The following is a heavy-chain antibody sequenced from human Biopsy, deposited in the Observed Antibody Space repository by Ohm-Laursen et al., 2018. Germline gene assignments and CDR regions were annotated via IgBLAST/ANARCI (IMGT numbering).Heavy chain of an antibody. V-gene: IGHV3-11*01. Sequence: SLRLSCAASGFTFSDYYMTWIRQAPGKGPEWVSYISGGSGIIYYADSVKGRFTISRDNAQNSLYLQMNSLRAEDTAVYYCAKEEPPQGYDFWSGHYYYFDYWGQGTLVTVSS. J-gene: IGHJ4*01. D-gene: IGHD3-3*01. CDR1: GFTFSDYY. CDR3: AKEEPPQGYDFWSGHYYYFDY. CDR2: ISGGSGII.